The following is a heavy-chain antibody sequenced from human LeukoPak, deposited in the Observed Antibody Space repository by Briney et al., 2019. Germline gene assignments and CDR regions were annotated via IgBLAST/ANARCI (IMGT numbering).Heavy chain of an antibody. J-gene: IGHJ1*01. D-gene: IGHD1-26*01. CDR2: IYYSGST. CDR3: ARAVSGSYRAEYFQH. Sequence: SETLSLTCTVSGGSISSYYWSWIRQPPGKGLEWIGYIYYSGSTNYNPSLKSRVTISVDTSKNQFSLKLSSVTAADTAVYYCARAVSGSYRAEYFQHWGQGTLVTVSS. V-gene: IGHV4-59*01. CDR1: GGSISSYY.